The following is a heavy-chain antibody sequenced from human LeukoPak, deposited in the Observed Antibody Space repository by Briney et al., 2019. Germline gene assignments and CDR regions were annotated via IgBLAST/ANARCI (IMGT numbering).Heavy chain of an antibody. CDR3: ARSGGANFVFDY. CDR1: GGSISNYY. Sequence: TSETLSLTCTVSGGSISNYYWTWIRQPAGKGLEWIGRLYTSGSINYNPSLKSRVTMSVGTSKNQFSLNLSSLTAADTAVYYCARSGGANFVFDYWGQGTLVTVSS. D-gene: IGHD4/OR15-4a*01. V-gene: IGHV4-4*07. CDR2: LYTSGSI. J-gene: IGHJ4*02.